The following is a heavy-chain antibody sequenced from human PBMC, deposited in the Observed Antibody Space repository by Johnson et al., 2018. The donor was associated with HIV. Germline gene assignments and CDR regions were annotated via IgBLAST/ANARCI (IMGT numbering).Heavy chain of an antibody. J-gene: IGHJ3*02. D-gene: IGHD6-13*01. V-gene: IGHV3-30*02. CDR2: IYYDGIKK. CDR1: GFTFRDYY. CDR3: AKCIWGSSLIDAFDI. Sequence: QVQLVESGGGLVKPGGSLRLSCVVSGFTFRDYYMSWIRQAPGRGLEWVAFIYYDGIKKYYADSVKGRFTISRDNSKNTLHLQMNSLRAEDTAVYYCAKCIWGSSLIDAFDIWGQGTMVTVSS.